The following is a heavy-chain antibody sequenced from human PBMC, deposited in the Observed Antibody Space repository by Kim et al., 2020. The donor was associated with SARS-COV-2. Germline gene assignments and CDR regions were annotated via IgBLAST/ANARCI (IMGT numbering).Heavy chain of an antibody. Sequence: SVKVSCKASGGTFSSYAISWVRQAPGQGLEWMGGIIPIFGTANYAQKFQGRVTITADESTSTAYMELSSLRSEDTAVYYCARDLYYYGSGSANLLIPYGMDVWGQGTTVTVSS. J-gene: IGHJ6*02. CDR1: GGTFSSYA. D-gene: IGHD3-10*01. CDR2: IIPIFGTA. CDR3: ARDLYYYGSGSANLLIPYGMDV. V-gene: IGHV1-69*13.